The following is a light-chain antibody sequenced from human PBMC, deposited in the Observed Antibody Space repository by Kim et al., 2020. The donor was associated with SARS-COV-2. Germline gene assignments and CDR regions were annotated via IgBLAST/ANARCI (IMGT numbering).Light chain of an antibody. CDR3: QQFNSYPLT. CDR1: QGISSA. CDR2: DAS. J-gene: IGKJ4*01. V-gene: IGKV1-13*02. Sequence: GDRVTITCRASQGISSALAWYQQKPDKAPKLLMYDASSLESGVPSRFSGSGSGTDFTLTISSLQPEDFATYYCQQFNSYPLTFGGGTKVDIK.